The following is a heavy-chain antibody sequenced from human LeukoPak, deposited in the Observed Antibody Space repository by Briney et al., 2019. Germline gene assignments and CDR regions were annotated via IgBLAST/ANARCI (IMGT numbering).Heavy chain of an antibody. CDR1: GFTFNNYR. CDR2: INQDGAET. Sequence: GGSLRLSCAASGFTFNNYRMGWVRLAPGKGLEWVANINQDGAETYYIDSVKGRFTVSRDNAKNSLYLQMNSLRAEDTAVYYCAKAGALWFGESLFDYWGQGTLVTVSS. D-gene: IGHD3-10*01. CDR3: AKAGALWFGESLFDY. V-gene: IGHV3-7*01. J-gene: IGHJ4*02.